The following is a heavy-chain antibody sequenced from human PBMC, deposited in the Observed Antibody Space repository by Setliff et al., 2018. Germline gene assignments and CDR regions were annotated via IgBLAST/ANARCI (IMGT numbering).Heavy chain of an antibody. CDR3: ARDGGEY. Sequence: LRLSCAASGFNFKGHGMNWVRQAPGKGLEWVSAISGSGGSTYYADSVKGRFTISRDNSKNTLYLQMNSLRAEDTAVYYCARDGGEYWGQGTLVTVS. CDR2: ISGSGGST. D-gene: IGHD3-16*01. V-gene: IGHV3-23*01. J-gene: IGHJ4*02. CDR1: GFNFKGHG.